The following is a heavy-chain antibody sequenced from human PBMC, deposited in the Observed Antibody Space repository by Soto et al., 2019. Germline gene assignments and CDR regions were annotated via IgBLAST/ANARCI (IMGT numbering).Heavy chain of an antibody. J-gene: IGHJ6*02. CDR1: GGSINYSY. CDR2: ISYTGSA. Sequence: SETLSLTCTVSGGSINYSYWTWIRQPPGKGLEWIGYISYTGSANYNASLKSRLTISVDTSKNQFSLKLSSVTAADTALYYCARVNYGDYYYGMDVWGQGTTITVSS. V-gene: IGHV4-59*01. D-gene: IGHD4-17*01. CDR3: ARVNYGDYYYGMDV.